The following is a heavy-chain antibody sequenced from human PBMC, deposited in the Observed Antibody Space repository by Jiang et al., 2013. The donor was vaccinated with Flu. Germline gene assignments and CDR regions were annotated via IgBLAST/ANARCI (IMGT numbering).Heavy chain of an antibody. J-gene: IGHJ6*01. V-gene: IGHV6-1*01. CDR1: GDSVSSDNAA. D-gene: IGHD5-12*01. CDR2: TYYRSKWFT. Sequence: QTLSLTCAISGDSVSSDNAAWNWIRQSPSRGLQWLGRTYYRSKWFTDYALSLRSRITINPDTTRNQVSLNVNSVTPDDTAVYYCARGNRGLYGGHVHVLGSGMDV. CDR3: ARGNRGLYGGHVHVLGSGMDV.